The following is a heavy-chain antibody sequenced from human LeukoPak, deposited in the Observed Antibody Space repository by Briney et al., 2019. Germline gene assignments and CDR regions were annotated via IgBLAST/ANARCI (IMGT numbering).Heavy chain of an antibody. CDR1: GFTFCSYG. J-gene: IGHJ3*02. D-gene: IGHD3-10*01. Sequence: GGSLRLSWAASGFTFCSYGKHWVRQAPGKGLEWVAVIWDDGSNKYYANSVKGRFTISRDNSKNTLYLEVNSLRAEDTAVYYCARDANFGYDAFDIWGQGTMVTVSS. CDR3: ARDANFGYDAFDI. CDR2: IWDDGSNK. V-gene: IGHV3-33*01.